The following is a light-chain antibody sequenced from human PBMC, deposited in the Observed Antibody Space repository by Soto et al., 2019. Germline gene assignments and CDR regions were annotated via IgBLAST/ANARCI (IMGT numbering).Light chain of an antibody. CDR1: TGAVTSGYY. V-gene: IGLV7-43*01. J-gene: IGLJ2*01. CDR2: STT. Sequence: QAVATQEPSLTVSPGGTVTLTCGSSTGAVTSGYYPNWFQQKPGQPPRALIYSTTYKHSWTPARFSGSLLGGKAALTLSGVQPEDEADYYCLLYYGGGVVFGGGTKLTVL. CDR3: LLYYGGGVV.